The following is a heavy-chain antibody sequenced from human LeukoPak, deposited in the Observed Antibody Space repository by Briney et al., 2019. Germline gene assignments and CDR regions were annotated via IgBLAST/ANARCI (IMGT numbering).Heavy chain of an antibody. D-gene: IGHD3-10*01. V-gene: IGHV1-18*01. CDR1: GYTFTSYG. CDR2: ISAYNGNT. CDR3: ARDLAFSYGSGSLNWFDP. J-gene: IGHJ5*02. Sequence: GASVKVSCKASGYTFTSYGISWVRQAPGQGLEWMGWISAYNGNTNYAQKLQGRVTMTTDTSTSTAYMELRSLRSDDTAVYYCARDLAFSYGSGSLNWFDPWGQGTLVTVSS.